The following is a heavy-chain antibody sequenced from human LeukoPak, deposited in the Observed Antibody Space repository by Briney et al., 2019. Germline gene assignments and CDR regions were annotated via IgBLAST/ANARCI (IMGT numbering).Heavy chain of an antibody. CDR1: GFTFSSYG. CDR2: ISGSGGST. D-gene: IGHD3-10*01. Sequence: GGSLRLSRAASGFTFSSYGMSWVRQAPGKGLEWVSAISGSGGSTYYADSVKGRFTISRDNSKNTLYLQMNSLRAEDTAVYYCAKTGWFGDESHFDYWGQGTLVTVSS. J-gene: IGHJ4*02. V-gene: IGHV3-23*01. CDR3: AKTGWFGDESHFDY.